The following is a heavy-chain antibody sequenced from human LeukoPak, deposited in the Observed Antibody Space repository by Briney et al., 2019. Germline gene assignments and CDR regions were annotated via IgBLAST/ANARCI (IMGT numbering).Heavy chain of an antibody. V-gene: IGHV3-7*03. D-gene: IGHD2-15*01. CDR3: TTDTWYSAGH. J-gene: IGHJ4*02. CDR2: IKKDGSEK. CDR1: GFIFSGSW. Sequence: PGGSLRLSCTASGFIFSGSWMAWIRQAPGEGLEWVAIIKKDGSEKYYVDSIKGRFTISRDNAKNSLFLQMNSLRAEDTAIYYCTTDTWYSAGHWGQGTLVTVSS.